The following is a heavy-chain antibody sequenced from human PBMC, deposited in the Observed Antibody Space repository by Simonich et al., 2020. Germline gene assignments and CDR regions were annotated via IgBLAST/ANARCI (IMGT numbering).Heavy chain of an antibody. CDR2: IYYSGST. J-gene: IGHJ4*02. CDR3: ARGGLYFDY. CDR1: GGSISSYY. D-gene: IGHD2-15*01. Sequence: QVQLQESGPGLVKPSETLSLTCTVSGGSISSYYWSWIRQPPGKGLELIEYIYYSGSTNHNPSLKSRGTISVDTSKNQFSLKLSSVTAADTAVYYCARGGLYFDYWGQGTLVTVSS. V-gene: IGHV4-59*01.